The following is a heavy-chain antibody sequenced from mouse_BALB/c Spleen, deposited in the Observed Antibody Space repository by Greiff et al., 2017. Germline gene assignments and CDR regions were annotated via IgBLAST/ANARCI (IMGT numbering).Heavy chain of an antibody. CDR3: ARVDNYGWYFDV. Sequence: EVKLVESGPGLVKPSQSLSLTCSVTGYSITSGYYWNWIRQFPGNKLEWMGYISYDGSNNYNPSLKNRISITRDTSKNQFFLKLNSVTTEDTATYYCARVDNYGWYFDVWGAGTTVTVSS. CDR1: GYSITSGYY. V-gene: IGHV3-6*02. D-gene: IGHD1-1*01. CDR2: ISYDGSN. J-gene: IGHJ1*01.